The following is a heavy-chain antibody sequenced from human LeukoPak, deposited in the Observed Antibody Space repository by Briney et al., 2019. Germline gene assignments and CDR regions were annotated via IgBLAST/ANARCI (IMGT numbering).Heavy chain of an antibody. CDR1: GFTFSSYG. Sequence: GGSLRLSCAASGFTFSSYGMHWVRQAPGKGLEWVAVIVYDGSNKYYADSVKGRFAISRDNSKNTLYLQMNSLRAEDTAVYYCARDFTDYGDYGAFDYWGQGTLVTVSS. J-gene: IGHJ4*02. CDR3: ARDFTDYGDYGAFDY. CDR2: IVYDGSNK. V-gene: IGHV3-33*05. D-gene: IGHD4-17*01.